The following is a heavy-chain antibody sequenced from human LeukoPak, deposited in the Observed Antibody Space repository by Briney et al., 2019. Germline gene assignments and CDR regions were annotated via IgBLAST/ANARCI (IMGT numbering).Heavy chain of an antibody. J-gene: IGHJ6*03. Sequence: PSETLSLTCTVSGGSISSGGYYWSWIRQPPGKGLEWIGYIYHSGSTYYNPSLKSRVTISVDRSKNQFSLKLSSVTAADTAVYYCARCGEGFIVVVPAATDYYYMDVWGKGTTVTVSS. V-gene: IGHV4-30-2*01. CDR2: IYHSGST. CDR3: ARCGEGFIVVVPAATDYYYMDV. CDR1: GGSISSGGYY. D-gene: IGHD2-2*01.